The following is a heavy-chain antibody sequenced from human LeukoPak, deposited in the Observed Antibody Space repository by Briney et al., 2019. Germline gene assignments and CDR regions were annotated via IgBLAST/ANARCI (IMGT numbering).Heavy chain of an antibody. CDR3: AKVLGSSWYKASIFDY. V-gene: IGHV3-74*01. CDR1: GFTFSSYW. D-gene: IGHD6-13*01. Sequence: GGSLRLSCAASGFTFSSYWMHWVRQAPGKGLVWVSRINTDGSSTSYADSVKGRFTISRDNAKNTLYLQMNSLRAEDTAVYYCAKVLGSSWYKASIFDYWGQGTLVTVSS. CDR2: INTDGSST. J-gene: IGHJ4*02.